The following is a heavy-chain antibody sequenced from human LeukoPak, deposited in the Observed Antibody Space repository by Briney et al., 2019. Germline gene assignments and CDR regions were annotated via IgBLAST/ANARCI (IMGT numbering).Heavy chain of an antibody. CDR3: ARGADYLGELSPGY. CDR1: GYTFTSYD. CDR2: MNPNSGNT. V-gene: IGHV1-8*01. D-gene: IGHD3-16*02. Sequence: GASVKVSCKASGYTFTSYDINWVRQATGQGLEWMGWMNPNSGNTGYAQKFQGRVTMTRNTSISTAYMELSSLRSEDTAVYYCARGADYLGELSPGYWGQGTLVTVSS. J-gene: IGHJ4*02.